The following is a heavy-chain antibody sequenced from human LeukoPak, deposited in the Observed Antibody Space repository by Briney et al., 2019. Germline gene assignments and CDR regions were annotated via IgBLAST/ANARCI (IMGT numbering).Heavy chain of an antibody. D-gene: IGHD6-19*01. J-gene: IGHJ4*02. CDR3: APSSGWWFDY. CDR2: INPNSGGT. Sequence: GASVKVSCKASGYTFTSYYIYWVRQAPGQGLEWMGRINPNSGGTNYAQKFQGRVTMTRDTSISTAYMELSRLRSDDTAVYYCAPSSGWWFDYWGQGTLVTVSS. CDR1: GYTFTSYY. V-gene: IGHV1-2*06.